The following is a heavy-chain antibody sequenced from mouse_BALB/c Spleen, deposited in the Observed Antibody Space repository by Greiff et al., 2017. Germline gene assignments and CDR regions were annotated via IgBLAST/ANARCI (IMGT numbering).Heavy chain of an antibody. V-gene: IGHV5-6-3*01. D-gene: IGHD1-1*01. CDR3: AREGDYYGRGYFDV. CDR1: GFTFSSYG. CDR2: INSIGGST. Sequence: EVHLVESGGGLVQPGGSLKLSCAASGFTFSSYGMSWVRQTPDKRLELVATINSIGGSTYYPDSVKSRFTISRDNAKNTLYLKMSSLKSEDTAMYYCAREGDYYGRGYFDVWGAGTTVTVSS. J-gene: IGHJ1*01.